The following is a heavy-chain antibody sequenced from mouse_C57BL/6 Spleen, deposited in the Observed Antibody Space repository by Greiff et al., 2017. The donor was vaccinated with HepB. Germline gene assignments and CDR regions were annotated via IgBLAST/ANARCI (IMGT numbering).Heavy chain of an antibody. J-gene: IGHJ1*03. V-gene: IGHV7-1*01. Sequence: EVKVVESGGGLVQSGRSLRLSCATSGFTFSDFYMEWVRQAPGKGLEWIAASRNKANDYTTEYSASVKGRFIVSRDTSQSILYLQMNALRAEDTAIYYCAKCSPYWCFDVWGTGTTVTVSS. CDR1: GFTFSDFY. CDR2: SRNKANDYTT. CDR3: AKCSPYWCFDV.